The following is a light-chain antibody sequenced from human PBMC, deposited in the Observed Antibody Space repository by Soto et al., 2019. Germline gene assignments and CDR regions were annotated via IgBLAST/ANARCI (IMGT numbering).Light chain of an antibody. CDR3: CSYAGSPWV. CDR1: SSDVGGYGY. J-gene: IGLJ3*02. CDR2: EVT. Sequence: QSALTQPASVSGSPGQSITISCTGTSSDVGGYGYVSWYQQQPGKAPKLIIYEVTNRPSGISSRFSASKSGNPASMTISGLQAEDEADYYCCSYAGSPWVCGGGTKVTVL. V-gene: IGLV2-14*01.